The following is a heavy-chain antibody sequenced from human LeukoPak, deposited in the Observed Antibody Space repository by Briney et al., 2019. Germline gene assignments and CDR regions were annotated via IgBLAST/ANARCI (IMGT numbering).Heavy chain of an antibody. CDR1: GGPISSYY. CDR3: ARRQGKYGAADY. V-gene: IGHV4-59*08. Sequence: SETLSLTCTVSGGPISSYYWSWIRQPPGKGLEWIGYIYYSGSTNYNPSLKSRVTISVDTSKNQFSLKLSSVTAADTAVYYCARRQGKYGAADYWGQGTLVTVSS. D-gene: IGHD6-13*01. CDR2: IYYSGST. J-gene: IGHJ4*02.